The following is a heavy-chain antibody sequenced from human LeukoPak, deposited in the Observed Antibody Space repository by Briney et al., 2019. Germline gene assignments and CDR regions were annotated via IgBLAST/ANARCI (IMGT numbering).Heavy chain of an antibody. CDR2: IYYSGST. CDR1: GGSISSSSYY. J-gene: IGHJ4*02. D-gene: IGHD3-22*01. Sequence: SETLSLTCTVSGGSISSSSYYWGWIRQPPGKGLEWIGSIYYSGSTYYNPSLKSRVTISVDTSKNQFSLKLSSVTAADTAVYYCARDREMYYYDSWGQGTLVTVSS. CDR3: ARDREMYYYDS. V-gene: IGHV4-39*07.